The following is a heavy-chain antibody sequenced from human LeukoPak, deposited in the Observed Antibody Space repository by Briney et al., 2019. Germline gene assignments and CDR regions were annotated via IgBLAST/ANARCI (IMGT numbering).Heavy chain of an antibody. Sequence: ASVTVSCKVSGYTLTELSMHWVRQAPGKGLEWMGGFDPEDGETIYAQKFQGRVTMTEDTSTDTAYMELSSLRSEDTAVYYCATDSSPGAGSYSFDYWGQGTLVTVSS. CDR3: ATDSSPGAGSYSFDY. CDR1: GYTLTELS. V-gene: IGHV1-24*01. CDR2: FDPEDGET. J-gene: IGHJ4*02. D-gene: IGHD3-10*01.